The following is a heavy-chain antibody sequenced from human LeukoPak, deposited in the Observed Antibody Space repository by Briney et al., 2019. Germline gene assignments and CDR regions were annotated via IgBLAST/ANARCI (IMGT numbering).Heavy chain of an antibody. Sequence: HSGGSLRLSCAASGFTFSSYSMNWVRQAPGKGLEWVAVISYDGSNKYYADSVKGRFTISRDNSKNTLYLQMNSLRAEDTAVYYCAKESQYCSSTSCYYYYYYGMDVWGQGTTVTVSS. CDR1: GFTFSSYS. CDR3: AKESQYCSSTSCYYYYYYGMDV. V-gene: IGHV3-30*18. D-gene: IGHD2-2*01. CDR2: ISYDGSNK. J-gene: IGHJ6*02.